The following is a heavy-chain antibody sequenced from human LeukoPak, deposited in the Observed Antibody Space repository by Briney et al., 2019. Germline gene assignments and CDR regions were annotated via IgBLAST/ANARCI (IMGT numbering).Heavy chain of an antibody. V-gene: IGHV3-23*01. CDR1: GFTFSDYA. CDR3: ASIAADFDY. CDR2: ISRGGERT. D-gene: IGHD6-13*01. Sequence: GGSLRLSCAASGFTFSDYAINWVRQAPGKGLEWVSFISRGGERTYYADSVKGRFTISRDNSKNALYLQMNSLRAEDTAVYYCASIAADFDYWGQGTLVTVSS. J-gene: IGHJ4*02.